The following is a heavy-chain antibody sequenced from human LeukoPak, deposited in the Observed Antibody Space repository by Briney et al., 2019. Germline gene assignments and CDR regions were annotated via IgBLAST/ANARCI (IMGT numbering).Heavy chain of an antibody. CDR1: GFTVGDNY. Sequence: GGSLRLSCAASGFTVGDNYMSWVRQAPGKGLEWVSLIYSAGDTFYSDSVRGRFTISRDNSKNTLYLQMNSLRAEDTAFYYCARDSNSFPNYFDLWGQGTLVTVSS. D-gene: IGHD2-8*01. CDR3: ARDSNSFPNYFDL. J-gene: IGHJ4*02. V-gene: IGHV3-53*01. CDR2: IYSAGDT.